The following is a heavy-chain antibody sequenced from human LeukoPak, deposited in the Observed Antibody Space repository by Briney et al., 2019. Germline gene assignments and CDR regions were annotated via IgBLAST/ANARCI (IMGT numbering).Heavy chain of an antibody. J-gene: IGHJ4*02. Sequence: PSETLSLTCTVSGGSIRGSYYYWVWMPPPPGMGLQGSGSFYYSGSTYSNPSLKSRLSISVDTPKNQFSLNPVSVTAADTAVYYCARVDTSVYYYFDYWGQGTLVTVSS. CDR3: ARVDTSVYYYFDY. D-gene: IGHD3-22*01. CDR2: FYYSGST. CDR1: GGSIRGSYYY. V-gene: IGHV4-39*01.